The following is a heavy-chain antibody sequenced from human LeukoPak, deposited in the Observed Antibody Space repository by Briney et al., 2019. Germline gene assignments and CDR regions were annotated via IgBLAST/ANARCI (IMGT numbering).Heavy chain of an antibody. D-gene: IGHD2-15*01. V-gene: IGHV3-30*18. CDR1: GFTFSSYG. CDR3: AKQEVDPSSANYFGY. J-gene: IGHJ4*02. Sequence: GGSLRLSCAASGFTFSSYGMHWVRQAPGKGLEWVAVISYDGSNKYYADSVKGRFTISRDNSKNTLYLQMNSLRAEDTAVYYCAKQEVDPSSANYFGYWGQGTLVTVSS. CDR2: ISYDGSNK.